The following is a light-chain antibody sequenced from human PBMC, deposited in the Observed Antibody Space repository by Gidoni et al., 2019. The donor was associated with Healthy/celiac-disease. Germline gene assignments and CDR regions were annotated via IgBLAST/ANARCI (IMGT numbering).Light chain of an antibody. CDR1: QSVSSY. CDR3: QQRSNWPQLT. CDR2: DAS. J-gene: IGKJ4*01. V-gene: IGKV3-11*01. Sequence: EIVLTQSPATLSLSPGERATLSCRASQSVSSYLAWYQQKPGQAPRLLIYDASNRATGSPARFSGSGSETDFTLTISSLEPEDFAVYYCQQRSNWPQLTCGGGTKVEIK.